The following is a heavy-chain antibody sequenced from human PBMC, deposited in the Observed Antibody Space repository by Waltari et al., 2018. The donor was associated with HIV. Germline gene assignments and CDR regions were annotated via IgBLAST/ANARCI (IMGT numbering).Heavy chain of an antibody. D-gene: IGHD1-7*01. J-gene: IGHJ5*02. CDR2: INPSGGST. V-gene: IGHV1-46*01. CDR3: ARDRLKENWNYFRRFWFDP. Sequence: QVQLVQSGAEVKKPGASVKVSCKASGYTFTSYYMHWVRQAPGQGLEWMVIINPSGGSTSYAQKFQGRVTMTRDTSTSTVYMELSSLRSEDTAVYYCARDRLKENWNYFRRFWFDPWGQGTLVTVSS. CDR1: GYTFTSYY.